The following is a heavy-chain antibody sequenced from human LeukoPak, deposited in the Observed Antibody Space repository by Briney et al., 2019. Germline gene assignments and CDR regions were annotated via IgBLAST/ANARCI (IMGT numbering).Heavy chain of an antibody. CDR1: RGTHSSHA. Sequence: ASVKVSCKGSRGTHSSHAISTVRQAPGHELEGMGGIIPIFGTANYAQKFQGRVTITTDESTSTAYLELSSLRSEDTAVYYCATFRAYSSFDYWGQGTLVTVSS. J-gene: IGHJ4*02. D-gene: IGHD4-11*01. CDR3: ATFRAYSSFDY. V-gene: IGHV1-69*05. CDR2: IIPIFGTA.